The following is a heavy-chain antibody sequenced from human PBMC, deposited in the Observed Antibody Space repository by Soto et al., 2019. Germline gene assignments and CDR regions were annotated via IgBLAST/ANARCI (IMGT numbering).Heavy chain of an antibody. CDR1: GFTFSSYW. J-gene: IGHJ3*02. V-gene: IGHV3-7*01. CDR3: ARDQSGATTDDAFDI. CDR2: IKQDGSEK. D-gene: IGHD1-26*01. Sequence: PGGSLRLSCAASGFTFSSYWMSWVRQAPGKGLEWVANIKQDGSEKYYVDSVKGRFTISRDNAKNSMYVQMNSLRAEDTALYYCARDQSGATTDDAFDIWGQGTMVTVSS.